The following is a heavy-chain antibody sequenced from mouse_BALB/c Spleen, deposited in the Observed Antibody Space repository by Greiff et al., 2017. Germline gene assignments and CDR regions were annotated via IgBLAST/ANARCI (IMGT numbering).Heavy chain of an antibody. J-gene: IGHJ3*01. CDR3: ARGSRTATLAY. D-gene: IGHD1-2*01. Sequence: EVQLQQSGPELVKPGASVKMSCKASGYTFTSYVMHWVKQKPGQGLEWIGYINPYNDGTNYNEKFKGKATLTSDKSSSTAYMELSSLTSEDSAVDYCARGSRTATLAYWGQGTLVTVSA. V-gene: IGHV1-14*01. CDR2: INPYNDGT. CDR1: GYTFTSYV.